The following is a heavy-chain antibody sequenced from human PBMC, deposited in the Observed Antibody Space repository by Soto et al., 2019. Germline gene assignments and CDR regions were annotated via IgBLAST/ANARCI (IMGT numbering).Heavy chain of an antibody. CDR1: GDSISNSGYY. J-gene: IGHJ4*02. CDR2: IYYTGST. CDR3: ARGSTRPHNGPCSVDS. D-gene: IGHD2-8*01. Sequence: QVQLQESGPGLVKPSQTLSLTCTVSGDSISNSGYYWSWIRQHPGKGLEWIGYIYYTGSTYYNPSLKSRITISVDTSKIQFSLKLSSVTAADTAVYFCARGSTRPHNGPCSVDSWGRGTLVTVSS. V-gene: IGHV4-31*03.